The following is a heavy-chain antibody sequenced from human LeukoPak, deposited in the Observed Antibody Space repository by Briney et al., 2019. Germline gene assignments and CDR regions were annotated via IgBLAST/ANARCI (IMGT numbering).Heavy chain of an antibody. CDR3: AKDKDLTKLGYFDY. D-gene: IGHD3-3*01. J-gene: IGHJ4*02. CDR2: ISGSGDIT. V-gene: IGHV3-23*01. CDR1: GFTFSSYA. Sequence: TGGSLRLSCAASGFTFSSYAMSWVRQAPGKGLEWVSSISGSGDITYFGDSVKGRFTISRDKSKNTLYLQMNSLRAEDTAVYYCAKDKDLTKLGYFDYWGQGTLVTVSS.